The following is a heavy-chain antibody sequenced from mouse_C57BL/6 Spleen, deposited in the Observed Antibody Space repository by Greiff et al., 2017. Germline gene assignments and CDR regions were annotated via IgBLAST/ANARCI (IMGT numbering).Heavy chain of an antibody. V-gene: IGHV1-69*01. CDR1: GYTFTSYW. J-gene: IGHJ2*01. Sequence: VQLQQPGAELVMPGASVKLSCKASGYTFTSYWMHWVKQRPGQGLEWIGEIDPSDSYTNYNQKFKGKSTLTVDKSSSTAYMQLSSLTSEDSAVYYCARESTVVATEGYFDYWGQGTTLTVSS. CDR3: ARESTVVATEGYFDY. D-gene: IGHD1-1*01. CDR2: IDPSDSYT.